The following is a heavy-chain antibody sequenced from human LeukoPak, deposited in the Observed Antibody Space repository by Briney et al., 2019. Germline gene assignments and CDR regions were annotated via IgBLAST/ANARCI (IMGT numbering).Heavy chain of an antibody. CDR1: GGTFSSYA. CDR2: IIPIFGTA. CDR3: ARTSGSGYWFDY. V-gene: IGHV1-69*13. Sequence: SVKVSCKASGGTFSSYAISWVRQAPGQGLEWMGGIIPIFGTANYAQKFQGRVTITADESTSTAYMELSSLRSDDTAVYYCARTSGSGYWFDYWGQGTLVTVSS. D-gene: IGHD6-19*01. J-gene: IGHJ4*02.